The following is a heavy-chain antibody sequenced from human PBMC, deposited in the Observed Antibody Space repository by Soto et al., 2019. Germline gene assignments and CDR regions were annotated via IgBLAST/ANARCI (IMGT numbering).Heavy chain of an antibody. CDR1: GFTISSYG. D-gene: IGHD2-8*02. CDR2: ISYDGSNT. Sequence: QVQLEESGGGVVQPGRSLRLSCAASGFTISSYGMHWVRQAPGKGLEWVSVISYDGSNTYYADSVKGRFTISRDSSKNTLYLQMYSLRAEDTAVYYCARPRAALNVVLPPDCWGQGTLVTVSS. J-gene: IGHJ4*02. V-gene: IGHV3-30-3*01. CDR3: ARPRAALNVVLPPDC.